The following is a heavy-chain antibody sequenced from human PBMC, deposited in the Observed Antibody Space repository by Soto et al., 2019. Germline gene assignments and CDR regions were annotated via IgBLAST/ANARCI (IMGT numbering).Heavy chain of an antibody. CDR2: ISSSSSYI. Sequence: RLSCAASGFTSSSYSMNWVRQAPGKGLEWVSSISSSSSYIYYADSVKGRFTISRDNAKNSLYLQMNSLRAEDTAVYYCAREEYDFWSGPTRSWFDPWGQGTLVTVSS. V-gene: IGHV3-21*01. CDR1: GFTSSSYS. D-gene: IGHD3-3*01. CDR3: AREEYDFWSGPTRSWFDP. J-gene: IGHJ5*02.